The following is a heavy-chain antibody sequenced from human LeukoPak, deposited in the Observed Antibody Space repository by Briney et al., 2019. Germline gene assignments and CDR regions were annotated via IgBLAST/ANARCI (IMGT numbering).Heavy chain of an antibody. D-gene: IGHD2-2*01. CDR1: GYTFTSYY. CDR3: ARDLASGCSSTSCYGGGFGMDV. CDR2: INPSGGST. J-gene: IGHJ6*02. V-gene: IGHV1-46*01. Sequence: ASVKVSCKASGYTFTSYYMHWVRQAPGQGLKWMGIINPSGGSTSYAQKFQGRVTMTRDTSTSTVYRELSSLRSEDTAVYYCARDLASGCSSTSCYGGGFGMDVWGQGTTVTVSS.